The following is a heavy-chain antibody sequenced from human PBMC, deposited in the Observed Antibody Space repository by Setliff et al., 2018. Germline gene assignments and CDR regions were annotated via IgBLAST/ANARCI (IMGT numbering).Heavy chain of an antibody. CDR1: GYTFTGYY. CDR2: ISAYNGNT. V-gene: IGHV1-18*04. CDR3: ARVGDTGWYGGAVDY. Sequence: ASVKVSCKASGYTFTGYYLHWVRQAPGQGLEWMGWISAYNGNTNYAQKLQGRVTMTTDTSTSTAYMELSSLRSDDTAVDYCARVGDTGWYGGAVDYWGQGTLVTVSS. J-gene: IGHJ4*02. D-gene: IGHD6-19*01.